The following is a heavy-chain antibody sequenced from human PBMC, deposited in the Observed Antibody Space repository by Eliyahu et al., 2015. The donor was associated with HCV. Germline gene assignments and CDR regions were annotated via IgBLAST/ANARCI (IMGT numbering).Heavy chain of an antibody. Sequence: EVQLVESGGGLVQPGGSLRLSCAASGFTVSXXYXXCVRQAPGKLLEWVSVIYSGGSTYYADSVKGRFTISRDNSKNTLYLQMNSLRAEDTAVYYCARDHTPFCSSTSCQDYYYYGMDVWGQGTTVTVSS. CDR3: ARDHTPFCSSTSCQDYYYYGMDV. D-gene: IGHD2-2*01. CDR1: GFTVSXXY. V-gene: IGHV3-66*02. J-gene: IGHJ6*02. CDR2: IYSGGST.